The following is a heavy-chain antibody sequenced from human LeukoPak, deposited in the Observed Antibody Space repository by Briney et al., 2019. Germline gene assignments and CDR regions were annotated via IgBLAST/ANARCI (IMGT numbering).Heavy chain of an antibody. CDR2: INEDGSEK. J-gene: IGHJ4*02. D-gene: IGHD3-22*01. Sequence: GGSQRLSCAASGFTFSRYWMSWVRQAPGKGLEWVANINEDGSEKYFVGSVRGRFTISRDNAKNSLYLQMNSLRAEDTAVYYCAKDGGITMIVVVSNFDYWGQGTLVTVSS. CDR3: AKDGGITMIVVVSNFDY. CDR1: GFTFSRYW. V-gene: IGHV3-7*03.